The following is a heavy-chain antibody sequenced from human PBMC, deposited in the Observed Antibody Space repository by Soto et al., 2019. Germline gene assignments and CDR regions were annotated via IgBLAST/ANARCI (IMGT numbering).Heavy chain of an antibody. J-gene: IGHJ4*02. D-gene: IGHD3-10*01. CDR1: GGSISSSSYY. CDR2: IYYSWST. CDR3: ASRPGRPGFNDY. V-gene: IGHV4-39*01. Sequence: QLQLQESGPGLVKPSETLSLTCTVSGGSISSSSYYWGWIRQPPGKGLEWIGSIYYSWSTYYNPSLKSRVTISVDTSKNQFSLKLSSVTAADTAVYYCASRPGRPGFNDYWGQGTLVTVSS.